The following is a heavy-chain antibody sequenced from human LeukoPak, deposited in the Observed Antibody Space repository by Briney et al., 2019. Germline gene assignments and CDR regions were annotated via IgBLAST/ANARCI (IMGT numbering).Heavy chain of an antibody. J-gene: IGHJ4*02. Sequence: SETLSLTCTVSGGSISSGDYYWSWIRQPPGKGLEWIGYTYYSGSTYYNPSLKSRVTISVDTSKNQFSLKLSSVTAADTAVYYCARARWGGYDSGVDYWGQGTLVTVSS. CDR2: TYYSGST. CDR1: GGSISSGDYY. CDR3: ARARWGGYDSGVDY. V-gene: IGHV4-31*03. D-gene: IGHD5-12*01.